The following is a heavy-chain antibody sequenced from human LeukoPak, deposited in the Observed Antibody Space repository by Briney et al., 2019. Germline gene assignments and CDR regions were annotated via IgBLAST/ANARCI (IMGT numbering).Heavy chain of an antibody. Sequence: PSETPSLTCTVSGGSINNYFWSWIRQPPGKGLEWIGYFYHTGRTNYNPSLKSQFTISIETSRNQFSLSLTSVTAADTAMYYCARGRRDGSYYFDYWGQGTSVTVSS. J-gene: IGHJ4*02. CDR3: ARGRRDGSYYFDY. CDR2: FYHTGRT. CDR1: GGSINNYF. V-gene: IGHV4-59*01.